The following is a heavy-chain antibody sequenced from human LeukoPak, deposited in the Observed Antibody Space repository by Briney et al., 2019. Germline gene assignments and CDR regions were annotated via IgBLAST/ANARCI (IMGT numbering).Heavy chain of an antibody. J-gene: IGHJ4*02. V-gene: IGHV3-30*18. CDR2: ISYEGSNK. CDR3: AKGSTWELLLGFSPDS. D-gene: IGHD1-26*01. Sequence: PGRSLRLSSAASVFTFRSYGMHWVRQAPGKGVGRVSVISYEGSNKYYADSVKGRFTISRDNSKNTLYLQMNSLRAEDTAVYYCAKGSTWELLLGFSPDSWGQGTLVTVSS. CDR1: VFTFRSYG.